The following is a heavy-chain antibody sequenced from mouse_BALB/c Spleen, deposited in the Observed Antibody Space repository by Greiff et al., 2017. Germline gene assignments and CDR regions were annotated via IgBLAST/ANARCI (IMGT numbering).Heavy chain of an antibody. V-gene: IGHV5-6-5*01. Sequence: EVHLVESGGGLVKPGGSLKLSCAASGFTFSSYAMSWVRQTPEKRLEWVASISSGGSTYYPDSVKGRFTISRDNARNILYLQMSSLRSEDTAMYYCARRPYGNYFDYWGQGTTLTVSS. D-gene: IGHD2-10*02. CDR3: ARRPYGNYFDY. CDR2: ISSGGST. CDR1: GFTFSSYA. J-gene: IGHJ2*01.